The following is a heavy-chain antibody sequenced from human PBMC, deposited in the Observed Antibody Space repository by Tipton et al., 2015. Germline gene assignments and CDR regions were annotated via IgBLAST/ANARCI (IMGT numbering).Heavy chain of an antibody. D-gene: IGHD4-17*01. CDR3: TRDRSIGFGDYLFDY. Sequence: RSLRLSCSASGFTFGDYAINWLRQAPGKGLEWLGFIRSKTYGATAEYAASVTGRFIISRDDSKGIAYLQMNSLKSEDTAVYYCTRDRSIGFGDYLFDYWGQGTLVTVSS. J-gene: IGHJ4*02. CDR2: IRSKTYGATA. V-gene: IGHV3-49*03. CDR1: GFTFGDYA.